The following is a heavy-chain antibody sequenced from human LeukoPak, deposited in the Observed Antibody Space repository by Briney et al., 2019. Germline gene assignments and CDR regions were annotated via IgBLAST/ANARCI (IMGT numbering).Heavy chain of an antibody. J-gene: IGHJ4*02. Sequence: GGSLRLSCAASGFTLRSYAMSWVRQAPGKGPEWVSGISGPGDSTYYADSVKGRFTISRDNSKNTLYLQMNSLRAEDTAVYYCAKGAKLWKTYYFDYWGQGTLVTVSS. CDR2: ISGPGDST. V-gene: IGHV3-23*01. CDR1: GFTLRSYA. D-gene: IGHD5-18*01. CDR3: AKGAKLWKTYYFDY.